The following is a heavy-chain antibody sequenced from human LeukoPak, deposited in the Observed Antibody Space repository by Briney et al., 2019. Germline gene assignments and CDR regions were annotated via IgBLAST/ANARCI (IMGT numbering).Heavy chain of an antibody. CDR1: GFTFSSNG. Sequence: GGSLRLSCVASGFTFSSNGMHWVRQAPGKGLEWVTFIQYDGSKKYYADSVKGRFTISRDNSKNTLYLEMNSLRAEDTAVYYCAKDIGGYYDYWGQGILVTVSS. D-gene: IGHD3-10*01. CDR2: IQYDGSKK. J-gene: IGHJ4*02. V-gene: IGHV3-30*02. CDR3: AKDIGGYYDY.